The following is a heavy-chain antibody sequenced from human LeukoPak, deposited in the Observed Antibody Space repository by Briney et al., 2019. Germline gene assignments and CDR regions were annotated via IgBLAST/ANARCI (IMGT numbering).Heavy chain of an antibody. V-gene: IGHV4-39*07. CDR3: ARASTIFGHFAY. Sequence: SETLSLTCAISGGSISVTPYYWGWIRQPPGKGLERIGSIYYSGSTYYNPSLKSRLTISVDTSKNQFSLKLTSVTAADTAVYYCARASTIFGHFAYWGRGTLVTVSS. J-gene: IGHJ4*02. CDR2: IYYSGST. CDR1: GGSISVTPYY. D-gene: IGHD3-3*01.